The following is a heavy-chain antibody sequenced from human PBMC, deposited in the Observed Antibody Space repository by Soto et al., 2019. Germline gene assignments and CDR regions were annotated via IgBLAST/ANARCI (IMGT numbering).Heavy chain of an antibody. CDR1: GFTFSSYA. CDR2: ISGSGGST. V-gene: IGHV3-23*01. J-gene: IGHJ4*02. Sequence: EVQLLESGGGLVQPGGSLRLSCAASGFTFSSYAMSWVRQAPGKGLEWVSAISGSGGSTYYADSVKGRFTISRDNSNNTLYLQMNSLRAEDTAVYYCAKDLSFGDVTDYWGQGTLVTVSS. D-gene: IGHD3-10*01. CDR3: AKDLSFGDVTDY.